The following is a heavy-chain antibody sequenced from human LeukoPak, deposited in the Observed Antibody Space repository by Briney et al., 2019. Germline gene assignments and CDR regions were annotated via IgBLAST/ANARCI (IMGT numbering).Heavy chain of an antibody. CDR1: GFSFSTYW. CDR2: IGRGVSEK. D-gene: IGHD2-2*02. J-gene: IGHJ4*02. CDR3: ARGIPDY. Sequence: GGSLGLSCVGSGFSFSTYWMSWVRQAPGKGLEWVANIGRGVSEKYFVDSVKGRFTISRDNAMNSAYLQMNSLRAEDTAVYYCARGIPDYWGQGTLVTVSS. V-gene: IGHV3-7*01.